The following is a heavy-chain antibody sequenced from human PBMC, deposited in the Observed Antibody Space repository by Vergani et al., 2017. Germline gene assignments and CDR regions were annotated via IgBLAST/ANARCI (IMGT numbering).Heavy chain of an antibody. CDR2: LNSNGGFT. CDR1: GFSFSSSD. V-gene: IGHV3-64*01. D-gene: IGHD1-26*01. J-gene: IGHJ5*02. Sequence: EVHLVESGGGLVQPGGSLRLSCAASGFSFSSSDMHWVRQAPGKGLQYVSALNSNGGFTYYTNSVKGRFTISRDNSKNTLYLQMGGLRPEDMAVYYCARAGNGYYLSWGQGTLVTVSS. CDR3: ARAGNGYYLS.